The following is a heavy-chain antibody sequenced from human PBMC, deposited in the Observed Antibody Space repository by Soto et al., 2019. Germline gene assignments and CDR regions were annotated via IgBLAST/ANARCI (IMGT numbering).Heavy chain of an antibody. D-gene: IGHD2-2*01. CDR3: AKARGSSTPAPGSY. V-gene: IGHV3-23*01. CDR2: ISGSGGDT. CDR1: GFTFSSYA. Sequence: GSLRLSCAASGFTFSSYAMSWVRQAPGKGLEWVSVISGSGGDTYYADSVKGRFTISRDNSKNTLSLQMNSLRAEDTAVYYCAKARGSSTPAPGSYWGQGTLVTISS. J-gene: IGHJ1*01.